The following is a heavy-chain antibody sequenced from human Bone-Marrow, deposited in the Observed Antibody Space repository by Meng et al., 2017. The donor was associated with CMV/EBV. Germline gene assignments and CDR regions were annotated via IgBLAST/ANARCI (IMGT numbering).Heavy chain of an antibody. CDR2: ISWNSGSI. Sequence: SLKISCAASGFTFDDYAMHWVRQAPGKGLEWVSGISWNSGSIGYADSVKGRFTISRDNAKNSLYLQMNSLRAEDTAVYYCAKDSYYDSSGGFDYWGQGTLVTVSA. V-gene: IGHV3-9*01. CDR3: AKDSYYDSSGGFDY. J-gene: IGHJ4*02. D-gene: IGHD3-22*01. CDR1: GFTFDDYA.